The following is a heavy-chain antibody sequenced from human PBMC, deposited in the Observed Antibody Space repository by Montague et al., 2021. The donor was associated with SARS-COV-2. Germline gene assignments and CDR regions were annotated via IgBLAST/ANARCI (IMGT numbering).Heavy chain of an antibody. CDR3: ARDLPSFFLGIAVAGPFDP. CDR2: ISSSGSYI. CDR1: GFTFSSYE. D-gene: IGHD6-19*01. Sequence: SLRLSCAASGFTFSSYEMNWVRQAPGKGLEWVSYISSSGSYIYYADSVKGRFTISRDNAKNSLYLQMNSLRAEDTAVYYCARDLPSFFLGIAVAGPFDPWGQGTLVTVSS. V-gene: IGHV3-48*03. J-gene: IGHJ5*02.